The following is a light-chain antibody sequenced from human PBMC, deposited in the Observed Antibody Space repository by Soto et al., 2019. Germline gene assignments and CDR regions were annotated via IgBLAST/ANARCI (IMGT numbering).Light chain of an antibody. CDR3: CSYAGSYTWV. Sequence: QSALTQPASVSGSPGQSITISCTGTSSDVGSRNLVSWYQQHPGKAPKLIIYEVTKWPSGVSNRFSGSKSGNTASLAIFGLQAEYEADYYCCSYAGSYTWVFGGGTKVTVL. J-gene: IGLJ3*02. CDR2: EVT. CDR1: SSDVGSRNL. V-gene: IGLV2-23*02.